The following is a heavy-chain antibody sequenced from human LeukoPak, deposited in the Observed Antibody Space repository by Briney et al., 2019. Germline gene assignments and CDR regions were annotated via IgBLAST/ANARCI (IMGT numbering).Heavy chain of an antibody. Sequence: GGSLRLSCAASGCTFSNYAMNWVRQAPGKGLEWVSLISGSTGSTYYADSVKGRFSISRDNSKNTVYLQMNSLRVEDTAVYYCAKGPVSAMVGATTLDYWGQGTLVTVSS. CDR2: ISGSTGST. D-gene: IGHD1-26*01. J-gene: IGHJ4*02. CDR3: AKGPVSAMVGATTLDY. CDR1: GCTFSNYA. V-gene: IGHV3-23*01.